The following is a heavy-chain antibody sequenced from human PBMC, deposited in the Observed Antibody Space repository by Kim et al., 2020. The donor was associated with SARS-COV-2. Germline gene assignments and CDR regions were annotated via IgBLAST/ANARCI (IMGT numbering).Heavy chain of an antibody. V-gene: IGHV3-30*18. CDR1: GFTFSSYG. Sequence: WGSLRLSCAASGFTFSSYGMHWVRQAPGKGLEWVAVISYDGSNKYYADSVKGRFTISRDNSKNTLYLQMNSLRAEDTAVYYCAKDLELENFDYWGQGTLV. J-gene: IGHJ4*02. CDR3: AKDLELENFDY. CDR2: ISYDGSNK. D-gene: IGHD1-1*01.